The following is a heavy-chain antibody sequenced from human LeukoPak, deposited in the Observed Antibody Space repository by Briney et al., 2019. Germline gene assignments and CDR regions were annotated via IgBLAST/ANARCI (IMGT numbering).Heavy chain of an antibody. D-gene: IGHD1-20*01. CDR1: GGSISSDDYY. J-gene: IGHJ3*02. Sequence: SETLFLTCTVSGGSISSDDYYWSWIRQPPGKGLEWIGYIYYSGSTYYNPSLKSRVTISVDTSKNQFSLKLSSVTAADTAVYYCARDLGITGTPDAFDIWGQGTMVTVSS. CDR3: ARDLGITGTPDAFDI. V-gene: IGHV4-30-4*08. CDR2: IYYSGST.